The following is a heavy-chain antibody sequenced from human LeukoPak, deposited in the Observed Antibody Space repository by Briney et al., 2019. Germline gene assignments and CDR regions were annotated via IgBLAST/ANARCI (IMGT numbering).Heavy chain of an antibody. J-gene: IGHJ6*02. V-gene: IGHV4-59*08. CDR3: ARHMNGGTNPMDA. Sequence: SETLSLTCTVSGASISGFFWSWFRQPPGMRLEYIAAMRYSEAPTYNPSLKSRVSISLDTSKNQVSLKLSSVTAADTAVYYCARHMNGGTNPMDAWGQGTMVIVSS. D-gene: IGHD2-8*01. CDR1: GASISGFF. CDR2: MRYSEAP.